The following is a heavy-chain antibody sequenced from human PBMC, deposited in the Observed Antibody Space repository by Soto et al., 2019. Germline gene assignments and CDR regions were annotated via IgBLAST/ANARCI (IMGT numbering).Heavy chain of an antibody. V-gene: IGHV1-69*13. D-gene: IGHD3-10*01. CDR3: ARAYGSGSYYPPGGDYYYYGMDV. CDR2: IIPIFGTA. CDR1: GGTFSGYA. J-gene: IGHJ6*02. Sequence: SVKVSCKASGGTFSGYAISWVRQAPGQGLEWMGGIIPIFGTANYAQKFQGRVTITADESTSTAYMELSSLRSEDTAVYYCARAYGSGSYYPPGGDYYYYGMDVWGRGTTVTVSS.